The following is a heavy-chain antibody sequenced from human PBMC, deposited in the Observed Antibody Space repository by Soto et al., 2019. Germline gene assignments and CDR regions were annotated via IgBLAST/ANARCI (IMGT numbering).Heavy chain of an antibody. Sequence: QVQLQQWGAGLLKPSETLSLTCAVYGGSFSGYYWSWIRQPPGKGLEWIGEINHSGSTNYNPSLKRRATISVDTSKNQFSLKLSSVTAADTAVYYCARARGYGVIHFDYWGQGTLVTVSS. CDR2: INHSGST. D-gene: IGHD4-17*01. CDR1: GGSFSGYY. CDR3: ARARGYGVIHFDY. J-gene: IGHJ4*02. V-gene: IGHV4-34*01.